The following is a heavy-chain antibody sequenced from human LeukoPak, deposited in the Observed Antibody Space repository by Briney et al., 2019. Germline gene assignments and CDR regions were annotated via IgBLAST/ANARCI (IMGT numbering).Heavy chain of an antibody. CDR1: GFTFSSYG. CDR3: AKKGIAAARREYYFDY. CDR2: ISYDGSNK. Sequence: GGSLRLSCAASGFTFSSYGMHRVRQAPGKGLEWVAVISYDGSNKYYADSMKGRFTISRDNSKNTLYLQMNSLRAEDTAVYYCAKKGIAAARREYYFDYWGQGTLVTVSS. J-gene: IGHJ4*02. D-gene: IGHD6-13*01. V-gene: IGHV3-30*18.